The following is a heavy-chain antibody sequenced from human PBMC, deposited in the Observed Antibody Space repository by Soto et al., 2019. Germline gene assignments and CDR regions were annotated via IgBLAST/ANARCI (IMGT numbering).Heavy chain of an antibody. CDR3: ARVGHDYSNSGMDV. J-gene: IGHJ6*02. Sequence: PGESLKISCKGSGFSLSSYWINWVRQMPGKGLEWMGKIDPSDSRTTYSPSFQGHVTISVDKSISTAYLQWSSVKASDTAMYYCARVGHDYSNSGMDVCGQGTTVTVSS. CDR1: GFSLSSYW. V-gene: IGHV5-10-1*01. CDR2: IDPSDSRT. D-gene: IGHD4-4*01.